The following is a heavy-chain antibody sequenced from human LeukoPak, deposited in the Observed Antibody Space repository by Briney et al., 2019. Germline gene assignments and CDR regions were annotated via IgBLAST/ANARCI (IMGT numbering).Heavy chain of an antibody. CDR2: IYYSGST. CDR1: GGTISSYY. J-gene: IGHJ4*02. D-gene: IGHD3-16*02. V-gene: IGHV4-59*01. Sequence: PSETLSLTCTVSGGTISSYYWSWIRQPPGKGLEWIGYIYYSGSTNYNPSLKSRVTISVDTSKNQFSLKLSSVTAADTAVYYCARGGSYRWDNYFDYWGQGTLVTVSS. CDR3: ARGGSYRWDNYFDY.